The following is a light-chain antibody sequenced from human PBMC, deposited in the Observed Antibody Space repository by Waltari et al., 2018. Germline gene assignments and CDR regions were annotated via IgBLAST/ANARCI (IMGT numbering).Light chain of an antibody. CDR3: QQSYSTPGGT. CDR2: AAS. J-gene: IGKJ1*01. V-gene: IGKV1-39*01. Sequence: DIQMTQSPSSLSASVGDRVTITCRASQSISSYLNWYQQKPGKAPKLLIYAASSLQSGVPSRFSGSGSGTDFTFTISSLQPEDFATYYCQQSYSTPGGTFGQGTKVEIK. CDR1: QSISSY.